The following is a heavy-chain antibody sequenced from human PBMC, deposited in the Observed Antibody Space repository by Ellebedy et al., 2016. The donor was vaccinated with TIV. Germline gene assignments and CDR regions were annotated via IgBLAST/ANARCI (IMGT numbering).Heavy chain of an antibody. CDR1: GGTFSNYA. Sequence: ASVKVSCKASGGTFSNYAINWVRQAPGQGLEWMGGIIPILGITNYAQKFQGSVTMTWDTSTSTVYMKLSSLRSEDTAVDYCARESPGAEYGLDVWGQGTTVFVSS. V-gene: IGHV1-69*10. J-gene: IGHJ6*02. CDR3: ARESPGAEYGLDV. CDR2: IIPILGIT. D-gene: IGHD1-26*01.